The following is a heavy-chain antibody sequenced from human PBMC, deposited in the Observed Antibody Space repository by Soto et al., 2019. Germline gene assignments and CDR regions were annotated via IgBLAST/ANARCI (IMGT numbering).Heavy chain of an antibody. D-gene: IGHD2-2*01. Sequence: QVQLVQSGAEVKKPGASVKVSCKVSGYTLTELSMHWVRQAPGKGLEWMGGFDPEDGETIYAQKFQGRVTMTEDTSTDTAYMELSSLISEDTAVYYCATVKTYCISTSCYSGNWFDPWGQGTLVTVSA. V-gene: IGHV1-24*01. CDR2: FDPEDGET. CDR1: GYTLTELS. J-gene: IGHJ5*02. CDR3: ATVKTYCISTSCYSGNWFDP.